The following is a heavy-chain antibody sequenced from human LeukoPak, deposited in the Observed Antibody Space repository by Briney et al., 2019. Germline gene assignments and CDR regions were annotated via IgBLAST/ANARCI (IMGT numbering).Heavy chain of an antibody. V-gene: IGHV4-59*01. Sequence: PSVTLSLTCTVSGGSISSYYWGWIRQPPGKGLEWIGYIFYNGSTNYNPSLKSRVTISIDTSKNQFSLNLSSVTAADTAVYYCARRPNWGPVFDYWGQGTLVTVSS. CDR1: GGSISSYY. CDR3: ARRPNWGPVFDY. J-gene: IGHJ4*02. CDR2: IFYNGST. D-gene: IGHD7-27*01.